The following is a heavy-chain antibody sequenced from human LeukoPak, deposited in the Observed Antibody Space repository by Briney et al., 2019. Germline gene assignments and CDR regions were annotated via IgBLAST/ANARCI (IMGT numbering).Heavy chain of an antibody. Sequence: LSGGSLRLACAAPGFIFDNYAIHWVRQAPGKGLEWVSLISGDGCSTFYADSVRGRFTISRDNTRKSLSLQMSSLRSEDTALYYCARESETSGWYDYWGQGTLVTVSS. CDR3: ARESETSGWYDY. J-gene: IGHJ4*02. CDR1: GFIFDNYA. CDR2: ISGDGCST. D-gene: IGHD6-19*01. V-gene: IGHV3-43*02.